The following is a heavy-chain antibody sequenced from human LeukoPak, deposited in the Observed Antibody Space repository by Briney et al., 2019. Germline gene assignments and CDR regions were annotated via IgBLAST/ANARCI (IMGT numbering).Heavy chain of an antibody. CDR1: GGSISSGGYY. J-gene: IGHJ4*02. V-gene: IGHV4-30-2*01. D-gene: IGHD7-27*01. CDR2: IYHSGST. CDR3: ARGRSPKLGIGGRALGY. Sequence: SETLSLTCTVSGGSISSGGYYWSWIRQPPGKGLEWIGYIYHSGSTYYNPSLKSRVTISVDTSKNQFSLKLSSVTAADTAVYYCARGRSPKLGIGGRALGYWGQGTLVTVSS.